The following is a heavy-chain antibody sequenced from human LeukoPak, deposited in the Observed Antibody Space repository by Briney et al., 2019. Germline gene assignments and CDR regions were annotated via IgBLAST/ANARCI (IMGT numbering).Heavy chain of an antibody. Sequence: GESLKISCKGSGYSLTSYWIGWVRQMPGKGLEWMGIIYPGDSDTRYSPSFQGQVTISADKSISTAYLQWSSLKASDTAMYYRARRRIAVAGNVDYFDYWGQGTLVTVSS. V-gene: IGHV5-51*01. D-gene: IGHD6-19*01. CDR1: GYSLTSYW. CDR3: ARRRIAVAGNVDYFDY. CDR2: IYPGDSDT. J-gene: IGHJ4*02.